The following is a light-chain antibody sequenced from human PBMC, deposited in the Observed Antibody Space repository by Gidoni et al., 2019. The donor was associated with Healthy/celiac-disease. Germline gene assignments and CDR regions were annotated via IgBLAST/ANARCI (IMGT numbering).Light chain of an antibody. CDR3: QQSYSTRRT. V-gene: IGKV1-39*01. CDR1: QSISSY. Sequence: DIQMTQSPSSLSASVGDRVTITCRASQSISSYLNWYQQKPGKAPKLLIYAASSLQSGVPSRFSGSGSGTDFTLTISSLQPEDFATYYCQQSYSTRRTFGQGTIVEIK. J-gene: IGKJ1*01. CDR2: AAS.